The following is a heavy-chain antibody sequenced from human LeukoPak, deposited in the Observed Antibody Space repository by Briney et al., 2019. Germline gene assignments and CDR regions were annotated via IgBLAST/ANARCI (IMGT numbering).Heavy chain of an antibody. J-gene: IGHJ3*02. CDR2: IYWDDDK. Sequence: SGPTLVNPTQTLTLTCTFSGFSLSTSGVGVGWIRQPPGKALEWLALIYWDDDKRYSPSLKSRLTITKDTSKNQVVLTMTNMDPVDTATYYCAHSVPNRNDFWLAFDIWGQGTMVTVSS. V-gene: IGHV2-5*02. CDR3: AHSVPNRNDFWLAFDI. CDR1: GFSLSTSGVG. D-gene: IGHD3-3*01.